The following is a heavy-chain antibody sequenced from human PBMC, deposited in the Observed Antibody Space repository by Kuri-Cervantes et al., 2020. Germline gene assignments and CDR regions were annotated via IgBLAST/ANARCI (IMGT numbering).Heavy chain of an antibody. CDR1: GYTLTELS. D-gene: IGHD4-17*01. CDR3: ARGTWGLGGDYDPPSFDY. J-gene: IGHJ4*02. V-gene: IGHV1-24*01. CDR2: FDPEDGET. Sequence: ASVKVSCKVSGYTLTELSMHWVRQAPGKGLEWMGGFDPEDGETIYAQKFQGRVTMTEDTSTDTAYMELSSLRSEDTAVYYCARGTWGLGGDYDPPSFDYWGQGTLVTVSS.